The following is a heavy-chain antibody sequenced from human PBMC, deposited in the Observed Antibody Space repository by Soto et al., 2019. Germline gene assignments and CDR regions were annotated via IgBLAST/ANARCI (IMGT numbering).Heavy chain of an antibody. D-gene: IGHD3-9*01. CDR3: ARFSLTKWWFDP. V-gene: IGHV4-39*01. J-gene: IGHJ5*02. CDR2: VFYSGIT. CDR1: GGSISINNYY. Sequence: SETLSLTCTVSGGSISINNYYWGWIRQPPGKGLEWIGNVFYSGITYYNPSLKSRVTISVDTSKNQFSLELSSVTAADTAVYYCARFSLTKWWFDPWGQGTLVTVS.